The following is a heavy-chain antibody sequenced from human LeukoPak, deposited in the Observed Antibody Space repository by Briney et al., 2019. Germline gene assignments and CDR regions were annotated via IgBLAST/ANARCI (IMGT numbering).Heavy chain of an antibody. J-gene: IGHJ6*03. CDR2: ISGSGDNT. CDR3: AKRGGTESFYYYYMDV. Sequence: GGSLRLSCAASGFTFSGFAMSWVRRTPGKGLEWVSGISGSGDNTLYADSVKGRFTISRDNSKNTLYLQMNSLRAEDTAEYYCAKRGGTESFYYYYMDVWGKGTTVTVSS. V-gene: IGHV3-23*01. CDR1: GFTFSGFA. D-gene: IGHD2-15*01.